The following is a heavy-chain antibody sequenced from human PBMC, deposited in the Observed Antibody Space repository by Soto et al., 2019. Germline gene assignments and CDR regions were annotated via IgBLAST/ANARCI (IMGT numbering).Heavy chain of an antibody. CDR2: IKYSGTT. CDR1: AGSIRSTRCH. D-gene: IGHD1-26*01. Sequence: SESLAVTCTVAAGSIRSTRCHCGSIPQPPGKGLEWIASIKYSGTTFYNPSLKSRVTLSVDTSKDQFALKLSSVTAAETAVYYCARHGITGSYYDAFDIWGQGTMVT. J-gene: IGHJ3*02. CDR3: ARHGITGSYYDAFDI. V-gene: IGHV4-39*01.